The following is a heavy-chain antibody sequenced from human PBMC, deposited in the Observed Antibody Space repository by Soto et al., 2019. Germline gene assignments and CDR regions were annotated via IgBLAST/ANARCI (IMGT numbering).Heavy chain of an antibody. D-gene: IGHD3-16*01. Sequence: PSETLSLTCAVYGGSFSGYYWSWIRQPPGKGLEWIGEINHSGSTNYNPSLKSRVTISVDTSKNQFSLKLSSVTAADTAVYYCARGCYDYVWGSPQSRPRDSFDYWGQGTLVTVSS. CDR3: ARGCYDYVWGSPQSRPRDSFDY. CDR1: GGSFSGYY. J-gene: IGHJ4*02. CDR2: INHSGST. V-gene: IGHV4-34*01.